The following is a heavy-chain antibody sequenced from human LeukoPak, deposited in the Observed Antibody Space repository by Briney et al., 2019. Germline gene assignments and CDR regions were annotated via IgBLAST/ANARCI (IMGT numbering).Heavy chain of an antibody. V-gene: IGHV4-30-2*01. Sequence: SETLSLTCAVPGGSISSGGYSWSWIRQPPGKGLEWIGYIYHSGSTYYNPSLKSRVTISVDRSKNQFSLKLSSVTAADTAVYYCARATAMVRGVIPLFDYWGQGTLVTVSS. J-gene: IGHJ4*02. D-gene: IGHD3-10*01. CDR1: GGSISSGGYS. CDR3: ARATAMVRGVIPLFDY. CDR2: IYHSGST.